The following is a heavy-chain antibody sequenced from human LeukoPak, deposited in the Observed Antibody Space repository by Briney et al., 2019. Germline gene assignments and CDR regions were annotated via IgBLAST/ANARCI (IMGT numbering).Heavy chain of an antibody. V-gene: IGHV4-59*01. D-gene: IGHD2-15*01. CDR2: IYYSGST. J-gene: IGHJ1*01. Sequence: PSETLSLTCTVSGGSISSYYWSWIRQPPGKGLEWIGYIYYSGSTNYNPSLKSRVTISVDTPKNQFSLKLSSVTAADTAVYYCARQVVAARGYFQHWGQGTLVTVSS. CDR3: ARQVVAARGYFQH. CDR1: GGSISSYY.